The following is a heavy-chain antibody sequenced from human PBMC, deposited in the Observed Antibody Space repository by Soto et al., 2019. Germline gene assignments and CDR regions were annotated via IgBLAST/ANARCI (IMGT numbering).Heavy chain of an antibody. J-gene: IGHJ4*02. CDR2: IWYDGSNK. CDR3: ARDGWFGESSFDY. V-gene: IGHV3-33*01. D-gene: IGHD3-10*01. CDR1: GFTFSSYG. Sequence: GGSLRLSCAASGFTFSSYGMHWVRQAPGKGLEWVAVIWYDGSNKYYADSVKGRFTISRDNSKNTLYLQMNSLRAEDTAVYYCARDGWFGESSFDYWGQGTLVTVSS.